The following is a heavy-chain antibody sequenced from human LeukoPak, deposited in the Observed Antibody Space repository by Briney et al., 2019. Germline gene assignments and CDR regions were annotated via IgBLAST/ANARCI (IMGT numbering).Heavy chain of an antibody. Sequence: SETLSLTCTVSGVSISSYYWTWIRQPPGKGLEWIGSIYYSGSSNYNPSLKSRVTISVDTSKNQFSLKLSSVTAADTAVFYCARENGYKYDYWGQGILVTVSS. CDR1: GVSISSYY. V-gene: IGHV4-59*01. CDR3: ARENGYKYDY. CDR2: IYYSGSS. D-gene: IGHD5-24*01. J-gene: IGHJ4*02.